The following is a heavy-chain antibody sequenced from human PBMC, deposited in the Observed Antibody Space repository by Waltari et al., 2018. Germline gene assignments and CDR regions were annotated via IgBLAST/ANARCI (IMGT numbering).Heavy chain of an antibody. CDR1: GFSFSSFA. J-gene: IGHJ4*02. V-gene: IGHV3-30*18. Sequence: VQLVESGGGVVQPGRSLRLSCAASGFSFSSFAMHWVRRSPGQGLDGVSVVGFDGRNKFYAESVKGRFTISRDNSKNTLYLQMESLRAEDTAIYYCAKDVEGELYYFDNWGQGTLVTVSS. CDR3: AKDVEGELYYFDN. CDR2: VGFDGRNK. D-gene: IGHD3-16*01.